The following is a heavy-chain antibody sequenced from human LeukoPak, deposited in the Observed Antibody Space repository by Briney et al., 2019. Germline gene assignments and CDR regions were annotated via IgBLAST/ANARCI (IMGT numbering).Heavy chain of an antibody. CDR2: ISYDGSNK. V-gene: IGHV3-30-3*01. CDR3: ARAGDGDQVDAFDI. J-gene: IGHJ3*02. CDR1: GFTFSSYA. D-gene: IGHD4-17*01. Sequence: GRSLRLPCAASGFTFSSYAMHWVRQAPGKGLEWVAVISYDGSNKYYADSVKGRFTISRDNSKNTLYLQMNSLRAEDTAVYYCARAGDGDQVDAFDIWGQGTTVTVSS.